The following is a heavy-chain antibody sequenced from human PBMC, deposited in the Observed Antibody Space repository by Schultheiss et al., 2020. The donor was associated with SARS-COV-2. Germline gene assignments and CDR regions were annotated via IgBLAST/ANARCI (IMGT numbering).Heavy chain of an antibody. J-gene: IGHJ4*02. CDR3: ARDSTYCSGDCSFDY. V-gene: IGHV3-23*01. CDR1: GFSFRIYA. D-gene: IGHD2-21*02. Sequence: GGSLRLSCVASGFSFRIYAMTWVRQAPGKGLEYVASISESGGSTYYADSVKGRFTISRDNSKNTLYLQMNSLRAEDTAIYYCARDSTYCSGDCSFDYWGQGTLVTVSS. CDR2: ISESGGST.